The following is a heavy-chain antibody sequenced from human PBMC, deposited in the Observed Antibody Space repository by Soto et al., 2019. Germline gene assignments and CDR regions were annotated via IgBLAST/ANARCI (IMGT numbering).Heavy chain of an antibody. CDR1: GGSISSSSYY. V-gene: IGHV4-39*01. D-gene: IGHD4-17*01. CDR3: ASTGDRYYYYGMDV. J-gene: IGHJ6*02. Sequence: SETLSLTCTVSGGSISSSSYYWGWIRQPPGKGLEWIGSIYYSGSTYYNPSLKSRVTISVDTSKNQFSLKLSSVTAADTAVYYCASTGDRYYYYGMDVWGQGTTVTSP. CDR2: IYYSGST.